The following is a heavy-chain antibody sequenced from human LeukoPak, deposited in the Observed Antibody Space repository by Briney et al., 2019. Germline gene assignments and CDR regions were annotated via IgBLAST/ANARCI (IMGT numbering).Heavy chain of an antibody. Sequence: GGSLRLSCAASGFTFSSYSMNWFRQAPGKGLEWVSSISSSSSYIYYADSVKGRFNISRDNAKNSLYLQMNSLRAEDTAVYYCASLQQGATRGLFDYWGQGTLVTVSS. V-gene: IGHV3-21*01. CDR1: GFTFSSYS. D-gene: IGHD1-26*01. J-gene: IGHJ4*02. CDR3: ASLQQGATRGLFDY. CDR2: ISSSSSYI.